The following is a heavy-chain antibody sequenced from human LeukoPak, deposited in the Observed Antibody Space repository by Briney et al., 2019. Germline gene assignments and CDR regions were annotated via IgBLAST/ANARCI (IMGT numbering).Heavy chain of an antibody. Sequence: ASVKVSCKASGYTFTGYYMHWVRQAPGQGLEWMGWINPNSGGTNYAQKFQGRVTMTEDTSTDTAYMELSSLRSEDTAVYYCATDLYNWNDDAFDIWGQGTMVTVSS. CDR3: ATDLYNWNDDAFDI. CDR2: INPNSGGT. D-gene: IGHD1-20*01. CDR1: GYTFTGYY. J-gene: IGHJ3*02. V-gene: IGHV1-2*02.